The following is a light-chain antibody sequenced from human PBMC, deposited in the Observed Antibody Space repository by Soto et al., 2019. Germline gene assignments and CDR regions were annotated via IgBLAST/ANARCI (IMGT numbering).Light chain of an antibody. Sequence: VILMTQSPSLLSASTGDRVTITCRMSQGISSYLAWYQQKPGKAPKLLIYAASSLQSGVPSRFSGSGSGTEFTLTISSLQPEDFETYYCLQHDNFPWTFGQGTKVDI. J-gene: IGKJ1*01. V-gene: IGKV1D-8*03. CDR1: QGISSY. CDR3: LQHDNFPWT. CDR2: AAS.